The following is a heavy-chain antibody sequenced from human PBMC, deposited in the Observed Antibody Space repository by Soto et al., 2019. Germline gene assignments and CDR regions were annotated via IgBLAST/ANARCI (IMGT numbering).Heavy chain of an antibody. CDR1: GFTFSSYA. Sequence: GGSLRLSCAASGFTFSSYAMHWVRQAPGKGLEWVAVISYDGSNKYYADSVKGRFTISRDNSKNTLYLQMNSLRAEDTAVYYCARGGGDSSGYYPPGWDVWGQGTTVTVSS. D-gene: IGHD3-22*01. V-gene: IGHV3-30-3*01. J-gene: IGHJ6*02. CDR2: ISYDGSNK. CDR3: ARGGGDSSGYYPPGWDV.